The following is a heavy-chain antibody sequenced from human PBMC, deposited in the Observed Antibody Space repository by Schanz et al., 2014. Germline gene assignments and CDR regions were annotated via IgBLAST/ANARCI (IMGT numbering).Heavy chain of an antibody. Sequence: QVQLQESGPGLVKPSETLSLTCTVSGVSIGGYYWSWIRQPPGKGLEWIGYIFFSGRTTYNPSFNSRVTISVDMSKNLFALTLRSVTAADTAVYYCARLGVGDKAYYYYGTDVWGQGTTVLVSS. CDR1: GVSIGGYY. CDR3: ARLGVGDKAYYYYGTDV. V-gene: IGHV4-59*08. D-gene: IGHD1-26*01. CDR2: IFFSGRT. J-gene: IGHJ6*02.